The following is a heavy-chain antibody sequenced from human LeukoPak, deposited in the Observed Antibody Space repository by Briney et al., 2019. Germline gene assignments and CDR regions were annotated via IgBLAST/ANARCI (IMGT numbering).Heavy chain of an antibody. D-gene: IGHD6-19*01. CDR3: ARPRSIAVAGTSYYYVDV. J-gene: IGHJ6*03. Sequence: ASVKVSCKASGYTFTSYGISWVRQAPGQGLEWMGWISAYNGNTNYAQKLQGRATMTTDTSTSTAYMELRSLRSDDTAVYYCARPRSIAVAGTSYYYVDVWGKGTTVTVSS. CDR2: ISAYNGNT. V-gene: IGHV1-18*01. CDR1: GYTFTSYG.